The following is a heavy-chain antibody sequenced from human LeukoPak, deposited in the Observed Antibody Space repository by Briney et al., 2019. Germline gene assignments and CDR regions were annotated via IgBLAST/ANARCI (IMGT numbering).Heavy chain of an antibody. V-gene: IGHV1-46*01. CDR2: INPNGGTT. J-gene: IGHJ4*02. CDR3: ARDDSSRDLY. CDR1: GYTFITYY. Sequence: GASVKVSCKASGYTFITYYIHWVRQAPGQGLEWMGIINPNGGTTSYAQKFQGRVTMTRDTSTSTVYMELSSLRSDDTAMYYCARDDSSRDLYWGQGTLVTVSS. D-gene: IGHD6-13*01.